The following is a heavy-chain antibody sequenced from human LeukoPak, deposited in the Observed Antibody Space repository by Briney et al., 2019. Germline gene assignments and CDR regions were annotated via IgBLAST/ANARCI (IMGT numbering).Heavy chain of an antibody. CDR3: ARDRVDPRWYYYYMDV. Sequence: SETLSLTCTVSGGSISSSSYYWGWIRQPPGKGLEWIGSIYYSGSTYYNPSLKSRVTISVDTSKNQFSLKLSSVTAADTAVYYCARDRVDPRWYYYYMDVWGKGTTVTISS. CDR2: IYYSGST. V-gene: IGHV4-39*07. J-gene: IGHJ6*03. D-gene: IGHD3-10*01. CDR1: GGSISSSSYY.